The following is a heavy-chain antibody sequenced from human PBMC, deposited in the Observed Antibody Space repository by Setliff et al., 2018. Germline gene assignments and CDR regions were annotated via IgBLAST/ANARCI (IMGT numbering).Heavy chain of an antibody. CDR2: IHSSGST. CDR3: ATELAYRSGYYVAETLDY. J-gene: IGHJ4*02. V-gene: IGHV4-61*02. CDR1: GGSVTTSRYY. Sequence: SETLSLTCSVSGGSVTTSRYYWSWIRQPAGKGLEWIGRIHSSGSTKFNPSLESRVTMSVDTSKNQFSLKLTPVTAADTAVYYCATELAYRSGYYVAETLDYWGQGALVTVSS. D-gene: IGHD3-22*01.